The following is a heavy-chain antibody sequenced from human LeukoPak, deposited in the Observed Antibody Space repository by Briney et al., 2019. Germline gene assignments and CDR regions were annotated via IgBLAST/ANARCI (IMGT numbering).Heavy chain of an antibody. CDR2: ISSSSSTI. Sequence: PGGSLRLSCAASGFAFSSYSMNWVRQAPGKGLEWVSYISSSSSTIYYADSVKGRFTISRDNAKNSLYLQMNSLRAEDTAVYHCARGWGGNSYGYWGQGTLVTVSS. D-gene: IGHD4-23*01. V-gene: IGHV3-48*01. J-gene: IGHJ4*02. CDR1: GFAFSSYS. CDR3: ARGWGGNSYGY.